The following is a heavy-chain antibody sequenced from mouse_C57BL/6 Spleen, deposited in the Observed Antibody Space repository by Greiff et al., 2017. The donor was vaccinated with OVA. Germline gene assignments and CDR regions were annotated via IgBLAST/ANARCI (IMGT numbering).Heavy chain of an antibody. CDR3: AREGSKYAMDY. V-gene: IGHV1-82*01. D-gene: IGHD2-5*01. CDR1: GYAFSSSW. J-gene: IGHJ4*01. Sequence: VQLQQSGPELVKPGASVKISCKASGYAFSSSWMNWVKQRPGKGLEWIGRIYPGDGDTTYNGKFTGKATLTADKSSSTAYMQLSSLTSEDSAVYFCAREGSKYAMDYWGQGTSVTVSS. CDR2: IYPGDGDT.